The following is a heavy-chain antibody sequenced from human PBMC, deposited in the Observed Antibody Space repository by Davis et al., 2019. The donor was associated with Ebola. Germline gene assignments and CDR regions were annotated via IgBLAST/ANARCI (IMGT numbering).Heavy chain of an antibody. Sequence: MPSETLSLTCTVSGGSVSSGGHYWSWIRQPPGKGLEWIAYIYYSGSTHYNPSLKSRATISVDTSKNQFSLKLSSVTAADTAMYYCARYGGYYFDYWGQGTLVTVSS. CDR1: GGSVSSGGHY. J-gene: IGHJ4*02. V-gene: IGHV4-61*08. CDR2: IYYSGST. D-gene: IGHD5-12*01. CDR3: ARYGGYYFDY.